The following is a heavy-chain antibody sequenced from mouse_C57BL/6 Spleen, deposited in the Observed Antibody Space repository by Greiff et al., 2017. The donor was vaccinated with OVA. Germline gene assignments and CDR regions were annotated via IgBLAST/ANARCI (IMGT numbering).Heavy chain of an antibody. CDR1: GFTFSDYG. V-gene: IGHV5-17*01. CDR3: ARNRYGTHYFDY. CDR2: ISSGSSTI. D-gene: IGHD1-1*01. J-gene: IGHJ2*01. Sequence: EVMLVESGGGLVKPGGSLKLSCAASGFTFSDYGMHWVRQAPEKGLEWVAYISSGSSTIYYEDTVKGRITISRDNAKNTLFLQMTSLRSEDTAMYYCARNRYGTHYFDYWGQGTTLTVSS.